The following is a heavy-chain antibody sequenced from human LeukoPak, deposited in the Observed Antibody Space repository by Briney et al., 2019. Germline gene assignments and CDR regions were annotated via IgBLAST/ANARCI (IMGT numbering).Heavy chain of an antibody. V-gene: IGHV4-34*01. CDR3: ARGNSKDSRYFDY. CDR2: INHSGST. CDR1: GGSFSGYY. Sequence: SETLSLTCAVYGGSFSGYYWSWIRQPSGKGLEWIGEINHSGSTNYNPSLKSRVTISVDTSKNQFSLKLSSVTAADTAVYYCARGNSKDSRYFDYWGQGTLVTVSS. D-gene: IGHD3-22*01. J-gene: IGHJ4*02.